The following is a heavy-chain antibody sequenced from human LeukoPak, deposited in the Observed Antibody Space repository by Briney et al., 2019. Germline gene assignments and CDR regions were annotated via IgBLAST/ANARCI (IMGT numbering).Heavy chain of an antibody. Sequence: PSETLSLTCTVSGGSISNYYWSWIRQSPEKGLEWIGYVHDSGSTNYNPSLKSRVTISVDTSKNQFSLKLSSVTAADTAVYYCARLDAAAGRYLQFFYWGQGTLVTVSS. CDR3: ARLDAAAGRYLQFFY. D-gene: IGHD5-24*01. CDR2: VHDSGST. V-gene: IGHV4-59*08. CDR1: GGSISNYY. J-gene: IGHJ4*02.